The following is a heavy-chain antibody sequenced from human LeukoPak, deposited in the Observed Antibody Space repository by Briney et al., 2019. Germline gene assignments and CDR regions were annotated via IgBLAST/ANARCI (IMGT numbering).Heavy chain of an antibody. D-gene: IGHD3-16*01. Sequence: GGSLRLSCAASEFTFSNYWMSWVRQAPGKGLEWVANIKQEGSETYSVDSVKGRFTISRDNAKNSLYLQMNSLRAEDTAVYYCAKGLGGIYPRSRVLDMWGQGTMVTVCS. CDR1: EFTFSNYW. CDR2: IKQEGSET. J-gene: IGHJ3*02. CDR3: AKGLGGIYPRSRVLDM. V-gene: IGHV3-7*03.